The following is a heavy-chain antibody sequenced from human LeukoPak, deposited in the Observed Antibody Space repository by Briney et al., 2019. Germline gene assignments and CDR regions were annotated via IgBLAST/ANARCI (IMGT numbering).Heavy chain of an antibody. V-gene: IGHV4-59*01. CDR3: ARYPGIAVSGSWFDP. Sequence: PSETLSLTCTVSGGSISSYYWSWIRQPPGKGLEWIGYIYYSGSTNYNPSLKSRVTISVDTTKNQFSLKLSSVTAADTAVYYCARYPGIAVSGSWFDPWGQGTLVTVSS. CDR2: IYYSGST. D-gene: IGHD6-13*01. J-gene: IGHJ5*02. CDR1: GGSISSYY.